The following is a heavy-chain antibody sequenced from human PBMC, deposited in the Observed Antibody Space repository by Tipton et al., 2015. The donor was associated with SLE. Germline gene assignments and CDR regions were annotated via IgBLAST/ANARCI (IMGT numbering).Heavy chain of an antibody. CDR2: IHSSGST. CDR3: ARGRVNYIRGSYRPSSFDY. J-gene: IGHJ4*02. Sequence: TLSLTCTVSGGSISSGDYYWSWIRQHPIKGLEWIGYIHSSGSTYYNPSLKSRVVISVDTSENQFSLKLTSLTAADTAVYYCARGRVNYIRGSYRPSSFDYWGQGTQVTVSS. V-gene: IGHV4-31*03. CDR1: GGSISSGDYY. D-gene: IGHD3-16*02.